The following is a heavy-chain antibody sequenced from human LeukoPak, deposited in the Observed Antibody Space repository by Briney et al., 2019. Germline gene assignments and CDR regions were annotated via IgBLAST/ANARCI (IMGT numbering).Heavy chain of an antibody. V-gene: IGHV3-30-3*01. J-gene: IGHJ4*02. D-gene: IGHD6-19*01. Sequence: GRSLRLSCAASGFTFSSYAMHWVRQAPGKGLEWVAVISYDGSNKYYADSVKGRFTISRDNSKNTLYLQMNSLRAEDTAVYYCARGPRLAHVGYWGQGTLVTVSS. CDR3: ARGPRLAHVGY. CDR2: ISYDGSNK. CDR1: GFTFSSYA.